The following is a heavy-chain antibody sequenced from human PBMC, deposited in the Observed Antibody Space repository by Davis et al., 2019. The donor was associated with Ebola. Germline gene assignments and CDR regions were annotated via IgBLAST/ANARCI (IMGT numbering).Heavy chain of an antibody. CDR2: ISYDGSKT. Sequence: PGGSLRLSCAASGFTFTRFPMHWVRQAPGKGLDWVAIISYDGSKTYYADSVKGRFTISRDNSKSTLYLQMNSLRAEDTAVYYCARDFGLAAAGTAFDYWGQGTLVTVSS. CDR1: GFTFTRFP. J-gene: IGHJ4*02. CDR3: ARDFGLAAAGTAFDY. V-gene: IGHV3-30*03. D-gene: IGHD6-13*01.